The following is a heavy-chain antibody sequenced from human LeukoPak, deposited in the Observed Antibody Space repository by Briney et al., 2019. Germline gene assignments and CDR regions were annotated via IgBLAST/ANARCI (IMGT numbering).Heavy chain of an antibody. Sequence: GGSLRLSCAASGFTFSSYAMSWVRRAPGKGLEWVSAISGSGGSTYYADSVKGRFTISRDNSKNTLYLQMNSLRAKDTAVYYCAKDPGADWFDPWGQGTLVTVSS. CDR1: GFTFSSYA. J-gene: IGHJ5*02. CDR3: AKDPGADWFDP. V-gene: IGHV3-23*01. CDR2: ISGSGGST.